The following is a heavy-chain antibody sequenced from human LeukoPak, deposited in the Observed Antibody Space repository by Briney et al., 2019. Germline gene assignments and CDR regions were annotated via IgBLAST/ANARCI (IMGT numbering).Heavy chain of an antibody. CDR2: IHSNGNT. J-gene: IGHJ3*02. Sequence: SETLSLTCTVSGGSINDYYWTWSRQTPGKRLEWLGYIHSNGNTSYSPSPKRRVIMSVDTSKNHCSLRLSSVTTADTAVYYCARGVPYFDPSGDIYIDAFDIWGQGTMVTVSS. D-gene: IGHD2-15*01. CDR1: GGSINDYY. V-gene: IGHV4-59*01. CDR3: ARGVPYFDPSGDIYIDAFDI.